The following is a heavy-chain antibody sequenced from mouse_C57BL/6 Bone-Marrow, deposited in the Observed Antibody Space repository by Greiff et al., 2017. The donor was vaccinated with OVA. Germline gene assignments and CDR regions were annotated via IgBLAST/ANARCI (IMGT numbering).Heavy chain of an antibody. CDR3: ARRDDYDGALFDY. CDR1: GFTFSSYT. J-gene: IGHJ2*01. D-gene: IGHD2-4*01. V-gene: IGHV5-9*01. CDR2: ISGGGGNT. Sequence: EVMLVESGGGLVKPGGSLKLSCAASGFTFSSYTMSWVRQTPEKRLEWVATISGGGGNTYYPDSVKGRFTISRDNAKNTLYLQMSSLRSEDTALYYCARRDDYDGALFDYWGQGTTLTVSS.